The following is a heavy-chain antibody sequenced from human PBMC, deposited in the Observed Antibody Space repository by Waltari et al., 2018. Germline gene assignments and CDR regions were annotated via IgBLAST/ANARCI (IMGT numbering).Heavy chain of an antibody. J-gene: IGHJ3*02. CDR3: ARSDGSGSYYNGDDAFDI. V-gene: IGHV3-11*01. Sequence: QVQLVESGGGLVKPGGSLRLSCAASGFPFSDYYMSWLRQAPGKGLEWVSYISSSGSTIYYADSVKGRFTISRDNAKNSLYLQMNSLRAEDTAVYYCARSDGSGSYYNGDDAFDIWGQGTMVTVSS. D-gene: IGHD3-10*01. CDR1: GFPFSDYY. CDR2: ISSSGSTI.